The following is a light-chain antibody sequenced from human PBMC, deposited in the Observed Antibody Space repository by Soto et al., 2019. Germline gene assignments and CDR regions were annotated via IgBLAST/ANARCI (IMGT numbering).Light chain of an antibody. CDR2: GAS. CDR1: QSVSRNF. CDR3: QQYDSYTRT. J-gene: IGKJ1*01. V-gene: IGKV3-20*01. Sequence: ENVLTQSPGTLAFSPGERASLSCMASQSVSRNFLDWYQQKPGQAPRXXIYGASNRATGIPDRFSGSGYGTDFTITISRLEHEDFAVYYCQQYDSYTRTFGHGTKVDIK.